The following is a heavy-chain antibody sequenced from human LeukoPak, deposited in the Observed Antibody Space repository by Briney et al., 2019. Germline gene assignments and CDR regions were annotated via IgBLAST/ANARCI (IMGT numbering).Heavy chain of an antibody. CDR2: IYSGGST. J-gene: IGHJ3*02. V-gene: IGHV3-53*01. CDR1: GFTVSTNY. Sequence: GGSLRLSCAASGFTVSTNYMSWVRQAPGKGLEWVSVIYSGGSTYYADSVKGRFTISRDNSKNTLYLQMNSLRAEDTAVYYCARRSVAGRGAFDIWGQGTMVTVSS. CDR3: ARRSVAGRGAFDI.